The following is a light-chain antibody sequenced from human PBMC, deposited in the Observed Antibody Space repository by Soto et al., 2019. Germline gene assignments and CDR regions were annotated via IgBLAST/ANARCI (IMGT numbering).Light chain of an antibody. Sequence: DIQMTQSPSSLSASVGDRVTITCRASQSISSYLNWYQQKPGKAPKLLFYAASSFQSGVPSRFTGRGSVTGFTLTIMCLQPEVLATYYSQQSYSTLHTFGQGTNLDVK. V-gene: IGKV1-39*01. CDR1: QSISSY. J-gene: IGKJ2*01. CDR2: AAS. CDR3: QQSYSTLHT.